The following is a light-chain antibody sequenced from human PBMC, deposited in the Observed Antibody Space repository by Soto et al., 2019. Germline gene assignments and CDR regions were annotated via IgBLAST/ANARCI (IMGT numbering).Light chain of an antibody. V-gene: IGKV3-15*01. Sequence: EIVMTQSPATLSVSPGERATLSCRASQSVSSNLAWYQQKPGQAPRLHIYGASTRATGIPARFSGSGSETEFTLTISSLQSEDFAVYYCQQYNNWPPLTFGGGTKVEIK. J-gene: IGKJ4*01. CDR1: QSVSSN. CDR2: GAS. CDR3: QQYNNWPPLT.